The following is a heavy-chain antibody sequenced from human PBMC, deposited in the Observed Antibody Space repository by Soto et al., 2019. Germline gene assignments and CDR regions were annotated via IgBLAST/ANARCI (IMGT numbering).Heavy chain of an antibody. D-gene: IGHD6-13*01. CDR2: TSYDGSSK. V-gene: IGHV3-30*18. CDR3: AKEHDSRQGWDY. Sequence: QVHLVESGGGVVQPGRSLRLSCAASGFTFSSYGMHWVRQAPGKGLEWVAVTSYDGSSKYYGDSVKGRFTISRDNSKNTLYLQMNSLRAEDTAVYYCAKEHDSRQGWDYWGQGTLVTVSS. CDR1: GFTFSSYG. J-gene: IGHJ4*02.